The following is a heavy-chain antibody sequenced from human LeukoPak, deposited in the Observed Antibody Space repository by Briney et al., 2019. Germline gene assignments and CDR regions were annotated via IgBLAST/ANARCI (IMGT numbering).Heavy chain of an antibody. Sequence: SETLSLTCTVPGGYISSYYWSWIRQPPGKGLEWIGYIYYSGSTNYNPSLRSRVTISVDTSKNQFSLKLSSVTAADTAVYYCARHWSWQQLPSFDPRGQGTLVTVSS. CDR2: IYYSGST. CDR3: ARHWSWQQLPSFDP. D-gene: IGHD6-13*01. V-gene: IGHV4-59*08. CDR1: GGYISSYY. J-gene: IGHJ5*02.